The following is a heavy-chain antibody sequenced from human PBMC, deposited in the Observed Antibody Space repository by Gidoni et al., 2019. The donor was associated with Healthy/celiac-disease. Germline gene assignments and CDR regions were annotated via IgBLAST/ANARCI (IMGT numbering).Heavy chain of an antibody. J-gene: IGHJ6*02. CDR1: GFPFSSYG. Sequence: QVQLVESGGGVVQPGRSLRLSCAASGFPFSSYGMHWGRQAPGKGLEWVAVIWYDGSNKYYADSVKGRFTISRDNSKNTLYLQMNSLRAEDTAVYYCAKDNDYYYGMDVWGQGTTVTVSS. CDR3: AKDNDYYYGMDV. CDR2: IWYDGSNK. V-gene: IGHV3-33*06.